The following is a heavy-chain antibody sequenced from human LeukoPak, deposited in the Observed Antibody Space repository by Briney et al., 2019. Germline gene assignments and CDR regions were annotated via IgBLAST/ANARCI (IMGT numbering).Heavy chain of an antibody. J-gene: IGHJ4*02. D-gene: IGHD3-10*01. Sequence: PGGSLRLSCATSKFTFNKYGMHWVRQAPGKGLEWVAFIRYDGSNKYYADSVKGRFTISRDNAKNTVYLQMNSLRAEDTAVYYCARGRSGSYGFFDYWSLGNLVTVSS. CDR1: KFTFNKYG. V-gene: IGHV3-30*02. CDR2: IRYDGSNK. CDR3: ARGRSGSYGFFDY.